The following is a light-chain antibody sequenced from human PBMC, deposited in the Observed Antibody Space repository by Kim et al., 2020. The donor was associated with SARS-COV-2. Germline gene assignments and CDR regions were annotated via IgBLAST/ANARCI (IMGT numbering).Light chain of an antibody. J-gene: IGLJ1*01. Sequence: QSALTQPASVSGSPGQSITISCTGTSSDVGRFNLVSWYQQHPGKAPKLMMYEVSKRPSGVSNRFSGSKSGNTASLTISGLQADDEADYYCCSYAGSSTGYVFGTGTKVTVL. V-gene: IGLV2-23*02. CDR3: CSYAGSSTGYV. CDR1: SSDVGRFNL. CDR2: EVS.